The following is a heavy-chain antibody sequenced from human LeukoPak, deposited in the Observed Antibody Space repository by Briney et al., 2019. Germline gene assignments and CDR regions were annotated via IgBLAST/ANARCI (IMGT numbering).Heavy chain of an antibody. D-gene: IGHD4-23*01. CDR3: ARSIHYGGNSFDY. J-gene: IGHJ4*02. CDR1: GYTFSTYW. Sequence: GESLKISCKGSGYTFSTYWIGWVRQMPGKGLEWMGIIHPDDSDTRYSPSFQGQVTISADKSISTAYLQWSSLKASDTAMYYCARSIHYGGNSFDYWGQGTLVTVSS. CDR2: IHPDDSDT. V-gene: IGHV5-51*01.